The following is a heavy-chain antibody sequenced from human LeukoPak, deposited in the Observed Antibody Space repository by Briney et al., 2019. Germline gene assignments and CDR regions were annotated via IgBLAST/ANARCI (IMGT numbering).Heavy chain of an antibody. CDR3: AKDGPLYSSNGYGGFDM. J-gene: IGHJ3*02. D-gene: IGHD6-13*01. Sequence: LTLSCAASGFAFSNYAMSWVRQAAGKGLEWVSAISVSGVDTSYAGSVKGRFTLSRDNSKNTRYLQMNSLRGEDTAIYYCAKDGPLYSSNGYGGFDMWGQATMVTVYS. CDR2: ISVSGVDT. V-gene: IGHV3-23*01. CDR1: GFAFSNYA.